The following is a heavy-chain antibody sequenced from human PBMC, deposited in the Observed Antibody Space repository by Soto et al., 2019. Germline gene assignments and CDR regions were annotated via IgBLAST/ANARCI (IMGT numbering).Heavy chain of an antibody. CDR3: TGGYCTGGTCYSGYFQH. D-gene: IGHD2-15*01. CDR2: IRSKANDYAT. CDR1: GFTFSGST. J-gene: IGHJ1*01. V-gene: IGHV3-73*02. Sequence: EVQLVQSGGGLVQPGGSLKLSCAASGFTFSGSTVHWVRQASGDGLQWVGRIRSKANDYATTYIASVKGRFTISRDDSRNTAYLQMSDLKTEDTAVYYCTGGYCTGGTCYSGYFQHWGQGALVTVFS.